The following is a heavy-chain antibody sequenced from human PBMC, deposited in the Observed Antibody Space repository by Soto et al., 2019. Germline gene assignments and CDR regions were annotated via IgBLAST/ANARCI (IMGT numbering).Heavy chain of an antibody. CDR3: AKDVYGGNSLGSMDV. Sequence: GSMRLSCAASGVSFGDYIMLWIRPAPEKGLEWVSLISWDGGSTYYADSVKGRFTISRDNSKNSLYLQMNSLRTEDTALYYCAKDVYGGNSLGSMDVWGQGTTVTVCS. D-gene: IGHD2-21*02. J-gene: IGHJ6*02. CDR1: GVSFGDYI. V-gene: IGHV3-43*01. CDR2: ISWDGGST.